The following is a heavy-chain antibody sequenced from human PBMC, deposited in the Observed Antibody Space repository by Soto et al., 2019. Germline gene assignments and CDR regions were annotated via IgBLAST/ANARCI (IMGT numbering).Heavy chain of an antibody. CDR1: GFTFSNYV. Sequence: PGGSLRLSCAASGFTFSNYVMTWVRQAPGKGLEWVSTIDNSGGITYYADSVKGRFTISRDNSKNTLYLQMNSLRAEDTAVYYCAKGGYNYGFLFDCWGQGTLVTVSS. D-gene: IGHD5-18*01. V-gene: IGHV3-23*05. CDR3: AKGGYNYGFLFDC. J-gene: IGHJ4*02. CDR2: IDNSGGIT.